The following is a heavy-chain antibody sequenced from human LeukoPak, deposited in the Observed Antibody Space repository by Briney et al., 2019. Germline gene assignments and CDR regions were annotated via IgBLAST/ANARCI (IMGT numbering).Heavy chain of an antibody. Sequence: PGGSLRLSCAASGFTFSSYAMSWVRQAPGKGLEWVSAISGSGGSTYYADSVKGRFTISRDNSKNTLYLQMNSLRAEDTAVYYCAKGPLTMVRGAPAAGFDPWGQGTLVTVSS. J-gene: IGHJ5*02. D-gene: IGHD3-10*01. CDR1: GFTFSSYA. V-gene: IGHV3-23*01. CDR2: ISGSGGST. CDR3: AKGPLTMVRGAPAAGFDP.